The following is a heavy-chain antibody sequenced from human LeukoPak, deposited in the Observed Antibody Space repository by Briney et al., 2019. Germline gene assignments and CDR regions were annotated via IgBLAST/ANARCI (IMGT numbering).Heavy chain of an antibody. D-gene: IGHD3-3*01. V-gene: IGHV4-34*01. Sequence: PSETLSLTCAVYGGSFSGYYWSWIRQPPGKGLEWIGSIYYSGSTYYNPSLKSRVTISVDTSKNQFSLKLSSVTAADTAVYYCARNNYDFWSYYFDYWGQGTLVTVSS. CDR2: IYYSGST. CDR1: GGSFSGYY. J-gene: IGHJ4*02. CDR3: ARNNYDFWSYYFDY.